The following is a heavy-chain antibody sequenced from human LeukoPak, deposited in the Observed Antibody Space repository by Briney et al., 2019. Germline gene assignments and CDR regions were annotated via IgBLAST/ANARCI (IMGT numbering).Heavy chain of an antibody. V-gene: IGHV3-21*01. CDR1: GFTFSSYS. J-gene: IGHJ3*02. CDR2: ISSSSSYI. CDR3: ARLRYCTNGVCFKDAFDI. Sequence: GGSLRLSCAASGFTFSSYSMNWVRQAPGKGLEWVSSISSSSSYIYYADSVKGRFTISRDNAKNSLYLQMNSLGAEDTAVYYCARLRYCTNGVCFKDAFDIWGQGTMVTVSS. D-gene: IGHD2-8*01.